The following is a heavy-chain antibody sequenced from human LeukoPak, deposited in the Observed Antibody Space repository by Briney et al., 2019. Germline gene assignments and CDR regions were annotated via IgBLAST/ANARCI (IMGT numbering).Heavy chain of an antibody. CDR3: ARFRAFGVVTNMDV. CDR2: IYHSGST. J-gene: IGHJ6*03. Sequence: SETLSLTCAVSGYSISSGYYWGWIRQPPGKGLEWIGSIYHSGSTYYNPSLKSRVTISVDTSKNQFSLKLSSVTAADTAVYYCARFRAFGVVTNMDVWGKGTTVTVSS. CDR1: GYSISSGYY. V-gene: IGHV4-38-2*01. D-gene: IGHD3-3*01.